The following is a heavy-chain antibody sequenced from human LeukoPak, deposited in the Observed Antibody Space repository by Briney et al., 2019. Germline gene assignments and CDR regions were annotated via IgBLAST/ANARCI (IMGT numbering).Heavy chain of an antibody. CDR1: GFTFSSYS. J-gene: IGHJ3*02. D-gene: IGHD5-12*01. V-gene: IGHV3-21*01. CDR2: ISSSSSYI. CDR3: ARDQKYSGYDWHDAFDI. Sequence: GGSLRLSCAASGFTFSSYSMNWVRQAPGKGLEWVSSISSSSSYIYYADSVKGRFTISRDNAKNSLYLQMNSLRAEDTAVYYCARDQKYSGYDWHDAFDIWGQGTKVTVSS.